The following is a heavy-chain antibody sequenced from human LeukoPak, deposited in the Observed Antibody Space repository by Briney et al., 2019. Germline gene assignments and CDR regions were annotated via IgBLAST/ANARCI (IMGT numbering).Heavy chain of an antibody. J-gene: IGHJ4*02. D-gene: IGHD3-10*01. CDR1: GGSISSSNW. V-gene: IGHV4-4*02. CDR3: ARGYTMVRGARGLDY. Sequence: MASETLSLTCAVSGGSISSSNWWSWVRQPPGKGLEWIGEIYHSGSTNYNPSLKSRVTISVDKSKNQFSLKLSSVTAADTAVYYCARGYTMVRGARGLDYWGQGTLVTVSS. CDR2: IYHSGST.